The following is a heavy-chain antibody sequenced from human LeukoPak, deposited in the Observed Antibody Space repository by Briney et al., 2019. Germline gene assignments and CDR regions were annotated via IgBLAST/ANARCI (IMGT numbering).Heavy chain of an antibody. D-gene: IGHD3-10*01. CDR2: IYYSGST. CDR1: GGSISSSSYY. V-gene: IGHV4-39*07. Sequence: SETLSLTCTVSGGSISSSSYYWGWIRQPPGKGLEWIGSIYYSGSTYYNPSLKSRVTISVDTSKNQFSLKLSSVTAADTAVYYCARDGGSYYYGSGSQMGWFDPWGEGTLVTVSS. CDR3: ARDGGSYYYGSGSQMGWFDP. J-gene: IGHJ5*02.